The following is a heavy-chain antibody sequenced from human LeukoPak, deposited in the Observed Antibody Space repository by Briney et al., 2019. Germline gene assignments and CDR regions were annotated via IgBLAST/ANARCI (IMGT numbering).Heavy chain of an antibody. V-gene: IGHV3-23*01. J-gene: IGHJ3*02. CDR3: ARPITMVRGVIIADAFDI. CDR2: ISRSGDST. Sequence: GGSLRLSCAASGFTFSSYAMSWVRQAPGKGLEWVSAISRSGDSTYYADSVKGRFTISRDNAKNSLYLQMNSLRAEDTAVYYCARPITMVRGVIIADAFDIWGQGTMVTVSS. CDR1: GFTFSSYA. D-gene: IGHD3-10*01.